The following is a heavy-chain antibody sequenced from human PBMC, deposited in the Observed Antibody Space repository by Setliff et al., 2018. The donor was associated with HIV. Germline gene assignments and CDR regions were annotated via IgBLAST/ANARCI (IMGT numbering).Heavy chain of an antibody. CDR3: ARYRSKLDWFDP. V-gene: IGHV4-39*01. CDR2: VHYSGAA. J-gene: IGHJ5*02. CDR1: GDSITNDDFY. Sequence: SETLSLTCTVSGDSITNDDFYWGWIRQPPGKGLEWIGIVHYSGAAYYNPSPKSRVTISVDTSQNQFSLKLRSVTAADTAVYYCARYRSKLDWFDPWGQGTLVTVSS. D-gene: IGHD1-26*01.